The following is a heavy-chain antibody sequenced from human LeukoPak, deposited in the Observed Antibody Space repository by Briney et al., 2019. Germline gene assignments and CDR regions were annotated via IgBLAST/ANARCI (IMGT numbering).Heavy chain of an antibody. Sequence: KPSETLSLTCAVYGGSFSGYYWSWIRQPPGKGLEWIGEINHSGSTNYNPSLKSRVTISVDTSKNQFSLKLSSVTAADTAVYYCARGHWGSYRYTRLLDYWGQGTLVTVSS. CDR3: ARGHWGSYRYTRLLDY. CDR1: GGSFSGYY. J-gene: IGHJ4*02. CDR2: INHSGST. V-gene: IGHV4-34*01. D-gene: IGHD3-16*02.